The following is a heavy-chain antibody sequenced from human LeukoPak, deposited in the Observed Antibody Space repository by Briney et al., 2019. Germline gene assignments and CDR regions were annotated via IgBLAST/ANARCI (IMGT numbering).Heavy chain of an antibody. CDR1: GFTFSSYS. Sequence: GGSLRLSCAASGFTFSSYSMNWVRQAPGKGLEWVSYISSSSSTIYYADSVKGRFTISRDNAKNSLYLQMNSLRAEDTAVYYARDGSGASAGGYYYYYYMDVWGKGTTVTVSS. D-gene: IGHD6-13*01. V-gene: IGHV3-48*01. CDR2: ISSSSSTI. CDR3: ARDGSGASAGGYYYYYYMDV. J-gene: IGHJ6*03.